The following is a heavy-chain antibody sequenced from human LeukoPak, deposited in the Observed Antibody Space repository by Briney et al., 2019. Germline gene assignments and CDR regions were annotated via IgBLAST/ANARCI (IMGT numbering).Heavy chain of an antibody. D-gene: IGHD2-2*01. V-gene: IGHV1-69*13. Sequence: ASVKVSCKASGGTFSSYAISWVRQAPGQGLEWMGGIIPIFGTANYAQKFQGRVTITADESTSTAYMELSSLRSEDTAVYYCARYYCSSTSCYDFDYWGQGTLVTVSS. CDR2: IIPIFGTA. J-gene: IGHJ4*02. CDR3: ARYYCSSTSCYDFDY. CDR1: GGTFSSYA.